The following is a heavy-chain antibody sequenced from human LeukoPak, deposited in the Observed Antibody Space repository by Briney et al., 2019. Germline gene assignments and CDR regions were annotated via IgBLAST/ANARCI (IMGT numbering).Heavy chain of an antibody. J-gene: IGHJ4*02. V-gene: IGHV4-38-2*01. CDR2: IYHSGST. CDR3: AAGLWFGDRAFDY. Sequence: SETLSLTCAVSGYSISSGYYWGWIRQPPGKGLEWIGSIYHSGSTYYNPSLKSRVTISVDTSKNQFSLKLSSVTVADTAVYYCAAGLWFGDRAFDYWGQGTLVTVSS. CDR1: GYSISSGYY. D-gene: IGHD3-10*01.